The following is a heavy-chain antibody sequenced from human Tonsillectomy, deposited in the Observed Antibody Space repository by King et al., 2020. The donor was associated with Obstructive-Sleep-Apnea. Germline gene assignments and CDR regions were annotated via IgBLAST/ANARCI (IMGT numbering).Heavy chain of an antibody. D-gene: IGHD3-22*01. Sequence: QLVQSGSELKKPGASVMISCKASGYTFTSYAMNWVRQAPGQGLEWMGWINTNTGNPTYVQGFTGRFVFSLDTSVSTAYLQIRSLKAEDTAVYDCARDSYYDTSGYQYYFDYWGQGTLVTVSS. CDR3: ARDSYYDTSGYQYYFDY. J-gene: IGHJ4*02. CDR1: GYTFTSYA. V-gene: IGHV7-4-1*01. CDR2: INTNTGNP.